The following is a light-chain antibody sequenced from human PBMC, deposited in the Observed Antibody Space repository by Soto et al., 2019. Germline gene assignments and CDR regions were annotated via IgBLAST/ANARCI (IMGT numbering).Light chain of an antibody. V-gene: IGLV2-8*01. CDR1: SSDVGGYNY. CDR3: TSYGGRDNLI. Sequence: QSALTQPASVSGSPGQSVTISCTGTSSDVGGYNYVSWFQQHPGEAPKLIISEVNKRPSGVPNRFSGSKSGNTASLTVSGLQADDEADYYCTSYGGRDNLIFGGGTKVTVL. J-gene: IGLJ2*01. CDR2: EVN.